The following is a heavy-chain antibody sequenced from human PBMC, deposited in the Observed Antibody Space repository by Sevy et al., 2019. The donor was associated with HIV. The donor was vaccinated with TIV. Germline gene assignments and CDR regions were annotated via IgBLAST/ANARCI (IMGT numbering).Heavy chain of an antibody. CDR3: AAAREYYEDSSGYLDY. J-gene: IGHJ4*02. Sequence: ASVKVSCKVSGYTLTKLSMLWVRQAPGKGLEWMGRFDPEDGETIFAQKFQGRVTMTEDTSTDTAYMELSSLRSEDTAVYYCAAAREYYEDSSGYLDYWGQGTLVTVSS. CDR2: FDPEDGET. D-gene: IGHD3-22*01. V-gene: IGHV1-24*01. CDR1: GYTLTKLS.